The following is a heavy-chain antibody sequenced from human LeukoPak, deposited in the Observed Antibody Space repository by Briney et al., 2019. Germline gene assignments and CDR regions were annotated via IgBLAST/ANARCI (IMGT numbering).Heavy chain of an antibody. Sequence: SETLSLTCTISGGSISSGGYYWSWIRQHPGKGLEWIGYIYYSGSTYYNPSLQSRVTISVDTSKNQFSLKLSSVTAADTAVYYCAREGVAGWGLYGMDVWGQGTTVTVSS. D-gene: IGHD6-19*01. CDR1: GGSISSGGYY. CDR3: AREGVAGWGLYGMDV. V-gene: IGHV4-31*03. J-gene: IGHJ6*02. CDR2: IYYSGST.